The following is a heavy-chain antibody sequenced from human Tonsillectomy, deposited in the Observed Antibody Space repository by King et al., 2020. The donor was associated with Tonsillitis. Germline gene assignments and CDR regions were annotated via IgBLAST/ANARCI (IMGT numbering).Heavy chain of an antibody. J-gene: IGHJ6*02. D-gene: IGHD3-3*01. V-gene: IGHV1-8*01. CDR1: GYTVTSYD. Sequence: VQLVESGPEGKKPGASVKLSCKASGYTVTSYDFTWVRQAAGQGLEWIGWNLNNGKTDYAPKFQGRVTMTRNTSTSTAYMDLRGLTSDDTAVYYCARGLKEWLASPPANRYFGLDVWGRGTTVTVSS. CDR3: ARGLKEWLASPPANRYFGLDV. CDR2: NLNNGKT.